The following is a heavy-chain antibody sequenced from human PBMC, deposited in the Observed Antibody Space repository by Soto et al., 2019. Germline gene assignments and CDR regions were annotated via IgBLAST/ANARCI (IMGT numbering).Heavy chain of an antibody. CDR3: ARDPYDILTGYSFYSYYGMDV. Sequence: ASVKVSCKASGYTFTSYGISWVRQAPGQGLEWMGWISAYNGNTNYAQKLQGRVTMTTDTSTSTAYMELRSLRSDDTALYYCARDPYDILTGYSFYSYYGMDVWGQGXTVTVYS. J-gene: IGHJ6*02. CDR1: GYTFTSYG. V-gene: IGHV1-18*01. D-gene: IGHD3-9*01. CDR2: ISAYNGNT.